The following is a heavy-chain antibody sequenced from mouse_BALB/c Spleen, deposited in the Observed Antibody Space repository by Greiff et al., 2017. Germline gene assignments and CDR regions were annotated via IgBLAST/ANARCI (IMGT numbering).Heavy chain of an antibody. D-gene: IGHD1-2*01. CDR3: ARGTAFGY. Sequence: DVKLVESGGGLVKPGGSLKLSCAASGFAFSSYDMSWVRQTPEKRLEWVAYISSGGGSTYYPDTVKGRFTISGDNAKNTLYLQMSSLKSEDTAMYYCARGTAFGYWGQGTTLTVSS. V-gene: IGHV5-12-1*01. CDR1: GFAFSSYD. CDR2: ISSGGGST. J-gene: IGHJ2*01.